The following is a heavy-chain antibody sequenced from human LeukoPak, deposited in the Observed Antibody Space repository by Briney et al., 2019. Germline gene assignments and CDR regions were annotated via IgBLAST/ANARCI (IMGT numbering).Heavy chain of an antibody. CDR1: GYTFSGYY. J-gene: IGHJ4*02. D-gene: IGHD3-22*01. V-gene: IGHV1-2*02. Sequence: ASVKVSCKASGYTFSGYYMHWVRQAPGQGLEWMGWINPNSGGTNYAQKFQGRVTMTRDTSISTAYMELSRLRSEDTAVYYCATRYDSSGYYSFDYWGQGTLVTVSS. CDR3: ATRYDSSGYYSFDY. CDR2: INPNSGGT.